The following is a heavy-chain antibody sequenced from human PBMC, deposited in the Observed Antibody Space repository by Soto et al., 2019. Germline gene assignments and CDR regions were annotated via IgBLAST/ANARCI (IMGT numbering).Heavy chain of an antibody. Sequence: ASVKVSCKASGYSFTTYTMHWVRQAPGQGLEWMGWINVGNGDTKYSQKFQGRVTITRDTSARTAYMDLSSLRSDDTAVYYCARDMVRSLEWTYMYYLDYWGQGTLVTVSS. CDR1: GYSFTTYT. CDR3: ARDMVRSLEWTYMYYLDY. V-gene: IGHV1-3*01. J-gene: IGHJ4*02. CDR2: INVGNGDT. D-gene: IGHD3-3*01.